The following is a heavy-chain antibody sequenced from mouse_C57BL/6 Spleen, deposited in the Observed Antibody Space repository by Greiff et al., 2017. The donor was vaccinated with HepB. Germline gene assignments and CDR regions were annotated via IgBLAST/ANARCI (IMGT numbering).Heavy chain of an antibody. CDR3: ARRGITTVVGFDY. Sequence: VKLQQPGAELVKPGASVKLSCKASGYTFTSYWMHWVKQRPGQGLEWIGMIHPNSGSTNYNEKFKSKATLTVDKSSSTAYMQLSSLTSEDSAVYYCARRGITTVVGFDYWGQGTTLTVSS. D-gene: IGHD1-1*01. J-gene: IGHJ2*01. CDR1: GYTFTSYW. V-gene: IGHV1-64*01. CDR2: IHPNSGST.